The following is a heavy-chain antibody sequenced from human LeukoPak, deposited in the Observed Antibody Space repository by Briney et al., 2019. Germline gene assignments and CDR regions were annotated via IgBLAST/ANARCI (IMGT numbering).Heavy chain of an antibody. V-gene: IGHV1-18*01. Sequence: ASVKVSCKTSGYTFTDYGITWVRQAPGQGLEWMGWISGYNGDTNYARKFQGRVTMTTDTSTNTAYMQLRSLRFDDTAVYYCSREIPSNWYYLDSRGQGTLITVSS. CDR2: ISGYNGDT. D-gene: IGHD4-11*01. CDR1: GYTFTDYG. J-gene: IGHJ4*02. CDR3: SREIPSNWYYLDS.